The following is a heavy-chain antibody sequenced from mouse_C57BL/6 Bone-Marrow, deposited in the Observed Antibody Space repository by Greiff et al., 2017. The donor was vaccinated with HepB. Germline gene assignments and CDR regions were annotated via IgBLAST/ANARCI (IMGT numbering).Heavy chain of an antibody. V-gene: IGHV5-6*02. CDR2: ISSGGSYT. D-gene: IGHD1-1*02. J-gene: IGHJ3*01. CDR1: GFTFSSYG. CDR3: ARRGGGLGFAY. Sequence: EVMLVESGGDLVKPGGSLKLSCAASGFTFSSYGMSWVRQTPDKRLEWVATISSGGSYTYYPDSVKGRFTISRDNAKNTLYLQMSSLKSEDTAVYYCARRGGGLGFAYWGQGTLVTVSA.